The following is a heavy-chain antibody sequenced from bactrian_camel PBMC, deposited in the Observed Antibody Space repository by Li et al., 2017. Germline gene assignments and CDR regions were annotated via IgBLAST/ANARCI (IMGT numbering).Heavy chain of an antibody. CDR1: GDTIGRYC. D-gene: IGHD5*01. CDR2: IDSDGST. J-gene: IGHJ4*01. V-gene: IGHV3S55*01. Sequence: QVQLVESGGGSVQVGGSLRLSCVASGDTIGRYCMGWFRQIPDKEREGVAAIDSDGSTSYADSVKGRFTISKDNAKNTLYLQMNSLKPDDTAMYYCGGDWGRSRNSKLCYDGRWSFAPRAMGHGTQVTVS.